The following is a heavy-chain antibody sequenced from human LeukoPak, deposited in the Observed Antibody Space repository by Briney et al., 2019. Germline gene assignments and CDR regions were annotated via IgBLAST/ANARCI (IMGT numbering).Heavy chain of an antibody. Sequence: ASVKVSCKASGYTFTSYGISWVRQAPGQGLEWMGWISAYNGNTNYAQKLQGRVTMTTGTSTSTAYMELRSLRSDDTAVYYCARDPPVYCSGGSCYGDYWGQGTLVTVSS. V-gene: IGHV1-18*01. CDR2: ISAYNGNT. CDR3: ARDPPVYCSGGSCYGDY. D-gene: IGHD2-15*01. J-gene: IGHJ4*02. CDR1: GYTFTSYG.